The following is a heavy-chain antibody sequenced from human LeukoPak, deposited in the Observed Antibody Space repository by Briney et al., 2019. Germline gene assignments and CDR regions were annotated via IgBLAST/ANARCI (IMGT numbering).Heavy chain of an antibody. CDR2: IFHTGST. Sequence: SETLSLTCTVSGYSISSGYYWAWIRQPPGKGLEWIGSIFHTGSTYHNPSLKSRVTISVDTSKNQFSLKLNSVTAADTAVYYCARDHSSSSEDYWGQGTLVIVSS. D-gene: IGHD6-13*01. J-gene: IGHJ4*02. V-gene: IGHV4-38-2*02. CDR1: GYSISSGYY. CDR3: ARDHSSSSEDY.